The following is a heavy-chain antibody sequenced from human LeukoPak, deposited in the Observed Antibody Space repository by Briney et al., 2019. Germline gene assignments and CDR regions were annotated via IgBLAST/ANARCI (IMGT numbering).Heavy chain of an antibody. Sequence: SETLSLTCTVSGGSISSYYWSWIRQPPGKGLEWIGYIYYSGSTNYNPSLKSRVTISVDTSKNQFSLKLSSVTAADTAVYYCARVGYSDYGAYYGMEVWGQGTTVTVSS. D-gene: IGHD4-11*01. CDR3: ARVGYSDYGAYYGMEV. CDR1: GGSISSYY. J-gene: IGHJ6*02. CDR2: IYYSGST. V-gene: IGHV4-59*08.